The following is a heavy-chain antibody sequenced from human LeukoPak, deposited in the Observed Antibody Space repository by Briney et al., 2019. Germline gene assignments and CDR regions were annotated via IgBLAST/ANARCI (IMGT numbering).Heavy chain of an antibody. D-gene: IGHD2-15*01. CDR1: GFTFDDYA. V-gene: IGHV3-11*01. CDR2: ISSSGSTI. Sequence: PGGSLRLSCAASGFTFDDYAMHWIRQAPGKGLEWVSYISSSGSTIYYADSVKGRFTISRDNAKNSLYLQMNSLRAEDTAVYYCARDIVPYGMDVWGQGTTVTVSS. CDR3: ARDIVPYGMDV. J-gene: IGHJ6*02.